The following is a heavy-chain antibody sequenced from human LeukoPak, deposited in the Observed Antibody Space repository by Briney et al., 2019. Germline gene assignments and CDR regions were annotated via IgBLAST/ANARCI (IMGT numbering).Heavy chain of an antibody. Sequence: SETLSLTCAVSGGSISSSNWWSWVRQPPGKGLEWIGEIYHSGSTNYNPSLKSRVTISVDKSKNQFSLKLSSVTAADTAVYYCARGYGDYEFYYFDYWGQGTLVTVSS. CDR2: IYHSGST. J-gene: IGHJ4*02. V-gene: IGHV4-4*02. D-gene: IGHD4-17*01. CDR3: ARGYGDYEFYYFDY. CDR1: GGSISSSNW.